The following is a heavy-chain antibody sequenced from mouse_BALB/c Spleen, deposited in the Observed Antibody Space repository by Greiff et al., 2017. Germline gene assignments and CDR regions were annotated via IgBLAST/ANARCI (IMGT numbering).Heavy chain of an antibody. D-gene: IGHD2-1*01. CDR3: ARERGNYPYAMDY. J-gene: IGHJ4*01. CDR2: IWAGGST. CDR1: GFSLTSYG. V-gene: IGHV2-9*02. Sequence: QVQLKESGPGLVAPSQSLSITCTVPGFSLTSYGVHWVRQPPGKGLEWLGVIWAGGSTNYNSALMSRLSISKDNSKSQVFLKMNSLQTDDTAMYYCARERGNYPYAMDYWGQGTSVTVSS.